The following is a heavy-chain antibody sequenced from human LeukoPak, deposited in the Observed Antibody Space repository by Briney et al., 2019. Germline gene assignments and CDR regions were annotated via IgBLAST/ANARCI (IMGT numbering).Heavy chain of an antibody. CDR1: GFTFSIYA. CDR3: ARTYGSGTYYFDY. CDR2: GST. J-gene: IGHJ4*02. D-gene: IGHD3-10*01. V-gene: IGHV3-23*01. Sequence: GGSLRLSCAASGFTFSIYAMSWVRQAPGKGLEWVSAGSTYYADSVKGRFTISRDNSKNTPYLQMNSLRAEDTAVYYCARTYGSGTYYFDYWGQGTLVTVFS.